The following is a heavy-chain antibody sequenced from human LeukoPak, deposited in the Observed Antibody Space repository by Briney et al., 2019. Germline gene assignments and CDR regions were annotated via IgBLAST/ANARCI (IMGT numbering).Heavy chain of an antibody. V-gene: IGHV4-30-2*01. J-gene: IGHJ5*02. D-gene: IGHD3-10*01. Sequence: PSETLSLTCAVSGGSISSGGYSWSWIRQPPGKGLEWIEYIYHSGSTYYNPSLKSRVTISVDRSKNQFSLKLSSVTAADTAVYYCARLYYYGSGSWFDPWGQGTLVTVSS. CDR3: ARLYYYGSGSWFDP. CDR2: IYHSGST. CDR1: GGSISSGGYS.